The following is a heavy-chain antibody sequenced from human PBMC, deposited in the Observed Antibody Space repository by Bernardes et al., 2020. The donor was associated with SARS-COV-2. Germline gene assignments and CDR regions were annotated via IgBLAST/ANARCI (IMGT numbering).Heavy chain of an antibody. J-gene: IGHJ4*02. CDR1: GFIFSSYW. D-gene: IGHD1-26*01. CDR2: INGDGRTL. V-gene: IGHV3-74*01. Sequence: GGSLILSCEASGFIFSSYWTHWIRQVPGKGLVWVSRINGDGRTLNYADSVKGRFTISRDNARNTLYLQMTGLRAEDTAIYYCARGSGNYYFDYWGQGALVSVSS. CDR3: ARGSGNYYFDY.